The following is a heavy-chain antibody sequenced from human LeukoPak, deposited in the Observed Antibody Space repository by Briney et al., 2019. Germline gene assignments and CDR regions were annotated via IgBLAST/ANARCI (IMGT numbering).Heavy chain of an antibody. V-gene: IGHV3-30*18. CDR2: ISYDGSNK. J-gene: IGHJ6*02. CDR1: GFTFSSYG. D-gene: IGHD3-16*01. CDR3: AKDRGRYGSAGYYGMDV. Sequence: GGSLRLSCAASGFTFSSYGMHWVRRAPGKGLEWVAVISYDGSNKYYADSVKGRFTISRDNSKNTLYLQMNSLRAEDTAVYYCAKDRGRYGSAGYYGMDVWGQGTTVTVSS.